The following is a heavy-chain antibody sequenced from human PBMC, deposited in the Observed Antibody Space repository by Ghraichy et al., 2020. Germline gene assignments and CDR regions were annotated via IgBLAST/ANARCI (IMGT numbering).Heavy chain of an antibody. CDR2: INPNSGGT. J-gene: IGHJ6*02. D-gene: IGHD3-10*01. Sequence: VKVSCKASGYTFTGYYMHWVQQAPGQGLEWMGWINPNSGGTNYAQKFQGRVTMTRDTSISTAYMELSRLRSDDTAVYYCAREKVRGGYYYYYGMDVWGQGTTVTVSS. CDR3: AREKVRGGYYYYYGMDV. V-gene: IGHV1-2*02. CDR1: GYTFTGYY.